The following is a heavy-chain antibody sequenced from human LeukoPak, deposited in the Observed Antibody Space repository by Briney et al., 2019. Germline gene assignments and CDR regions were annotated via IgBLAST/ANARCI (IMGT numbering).Heavy chain of an antibody. CDR2: IYPGDSDT. D-gene: IGHD1-20*01. J-gene: IGHJ4*02. V-gene: IGHV5-51*01. CDR3: ARTALTGDFDY. Sequence: GESLKISCNGSGYXFTRSWICWVRQMPGKGLEYMGIIYPGDSDTRYSPSFQGQVSISADKSINTAYLHWSSLRASDTAMYYCARTALTGDFDYWGQGTLVTVSS. CDR1: GYXFTRSW.